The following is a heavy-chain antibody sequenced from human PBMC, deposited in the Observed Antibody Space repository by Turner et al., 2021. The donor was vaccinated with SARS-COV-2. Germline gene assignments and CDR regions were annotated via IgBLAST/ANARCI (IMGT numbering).Heavy chain of an antibody. Sequence: QLQLQESGPGLVKPSETLSLTCTVSGGPISSSSYYWGWIRQPPGKGLEGIGNIYYSGSTYYNPSLKSRVTISVDTSKNQFSLKLSSVTATDTAVYYCARRLVVQGTDDYSYYYGMDVWGQGTTVTVSS. CDR2: IYYSGST. V-gene: IGHV4-39*01. CDR3: ARRLVVQGTDDYSYYYGMDV. J-gene: IGHJ6*02. D-gene: IGHD3-22*01. CDR1: GGPISSSSYY.